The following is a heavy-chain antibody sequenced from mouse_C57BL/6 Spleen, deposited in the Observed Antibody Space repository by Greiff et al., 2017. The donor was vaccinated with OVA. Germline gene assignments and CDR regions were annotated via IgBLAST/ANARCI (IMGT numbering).Heavy chain of an antibody. D-gene: IGHD2-1*01. Sequence: EVKLVESGGGLVQPGGSMKLSCVASGFTFSNYWMNWVRQSPEKGLEWVAQIRLKSDNYATHYAESVKGRFTISRDDSKSSVYLQMNNLRAEDTGIYYCKSDGNYVGWYFDVWGTGTTVTVSS. J-gene: IGHJ1*03. CDR1: GFTFSNYW. V-gene: IGHV6-3*01. CDR3: KSDGNYVGWYFDV. CDR2: IRLKSDNYAT.